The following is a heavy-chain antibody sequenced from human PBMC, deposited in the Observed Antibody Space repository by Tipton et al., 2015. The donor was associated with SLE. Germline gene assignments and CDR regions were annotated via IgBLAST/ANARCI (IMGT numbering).Heavy chain of an antibody. CDR1: GGSISSGSYY. Sequence: TLSLTCTVSGGSISSGSYYWSWIRQPAGKGLEWIGYIYTSGSTNYNPSLKRRVTMSVDTSKNQFSLKLSSVTAADTAVYYCARHGGIMVELRGWVDYWGQGTLVTVSS. V-gene: IGHV4-61*09. CDR2: IYTSGST. J-gene: IGHJ4*02. D-gene: IGHD1-7*01. CDR3: ARHGGIMVELRGWVDY.